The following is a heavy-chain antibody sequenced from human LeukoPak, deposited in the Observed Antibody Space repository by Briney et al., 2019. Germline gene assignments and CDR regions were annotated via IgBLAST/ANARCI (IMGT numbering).Heavy chain of an antibody. D-gene: IGHD2-2*01. Sequence: DSVKVSCKASGYTFTGYYMHWVRQAPGQGLEWMGWINPNSGGTNYAQKFQGRVTMTRDTSISTAYMELSRLRSDDTAVYYCARDLNGCSSTSCYNWFDPWGQGTLVTVSS. CDR2: INPNSGGT. CDR1: GYTFTGYY. CDR3: ARDLNGCSSTSCYNWFDP. J-gene: IGHJ5*02. V-gene: IGHV1-2*02.